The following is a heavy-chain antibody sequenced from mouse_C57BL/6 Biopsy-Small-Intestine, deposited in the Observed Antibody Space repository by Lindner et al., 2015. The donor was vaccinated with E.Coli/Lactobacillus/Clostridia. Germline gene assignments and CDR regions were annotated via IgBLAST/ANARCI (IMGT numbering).Heavy chain of an antibody. Sequence: VQLQESGGGLVKPGGSLKLSCAVSGFTFSDYGMHWVRQAPEKGLEWVAYISSGSSTNYYADTVKGRFTISRDNAKNTLFLQMTSLRSEDTAMYYCARRPGTSYFDYWGQGTTLTVSS. V-gene: IGHV5-17*01. J-gene: IGHJ2*01. CDR3: ARRPGTSYFDY. CDR1: GFTFSDYG. D-gene: IGHD4-1*01. CDR2: ISSGSSTN.